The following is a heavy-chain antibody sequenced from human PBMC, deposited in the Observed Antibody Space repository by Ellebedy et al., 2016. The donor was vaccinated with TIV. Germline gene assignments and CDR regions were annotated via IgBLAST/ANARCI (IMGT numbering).Heavy chain of an antibody. Sequence: GSLRLSXVVSDRSFSGNYWSWIRQSPGKGLQWIGEIRLSGGTNYNPSLKSRVTISVNTSEKEFSLKLSSVTAADSAVYFCARVRTPIYFGSGRFNHFDHFMDVWGDGTTVIVSS. CDR3: ARVRTPIYFGSGRFNHFDHFMDV. D-gene: IGHD3-10*01. CDR2: IRLSGGT. V-gene: IGHV4-34*01. J-gene: IGHJ6*03. CDR1: DRSFSGNY.